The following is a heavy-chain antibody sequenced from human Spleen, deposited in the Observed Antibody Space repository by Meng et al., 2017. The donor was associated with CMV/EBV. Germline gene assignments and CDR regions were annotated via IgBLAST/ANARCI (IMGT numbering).Heavy chain of an antibody. CDR1: GGTFSSYA. CDR3: ARLVVATVQSDGDY. Sequence: SVKVSCKTYGGTFSSYAFSWVRQAPGQGLEWMGGIIPIFGIANYAQKFQGRVTITTDESTSTAYMELSSLTSDDTAVYYCARLVVATVQSDGDYWGQGVRVTVSS. V-gene: IGHV1-69*05. J-gene: IGHJ4*02. D-gene: IGHD2-15*01. CDR2: IIPIFGIA.